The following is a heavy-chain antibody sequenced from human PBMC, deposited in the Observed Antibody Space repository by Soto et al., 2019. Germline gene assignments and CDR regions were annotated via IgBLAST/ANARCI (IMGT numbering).Heavy chain of an antibody. V-gene: IGHV3-33*01. CDR1: GFTFSSYG. Sequence: GSLRLSCAASGFTFSSYGMHWVRQAPGKGLEWVAVIWYDGSNKYYADSVKGPFTISRDNSKNTLYLQMNSLRAEDTAVYYCAREVSGWYYYYGMDVWGQGTTVTVSS. CDR3: AREVSGWYYYYGMDV. D-gene: IGHD6-19*01. J-gene: IGHJ6*02. CDR2: IWYDGSNK.